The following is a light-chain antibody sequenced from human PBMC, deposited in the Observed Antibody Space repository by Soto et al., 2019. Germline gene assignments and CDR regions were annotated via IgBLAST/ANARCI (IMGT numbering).Light chain of an antibody. V-gene: IGLV1-44*01. CDR1: SSNIGSNT. J-gene: IGLJ2*01. CDR2: SND. CDR3: AAWDDSLDVV. Sequence: QPVLTQPPSASGTPGQRVTISCSGSSSNIGSNTVNWYQQLPGTAPKVLIYSNDQRPSGVPDRFSGSKSGTSASLAISGLQSEDEADYYCAAWDDSLDVVFGGGTKLTVL.